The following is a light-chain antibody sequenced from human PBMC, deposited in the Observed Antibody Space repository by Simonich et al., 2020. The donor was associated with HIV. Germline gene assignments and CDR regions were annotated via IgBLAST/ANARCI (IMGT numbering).Light chain of an antibody. J-gene: IGKJ2*01. CDR3: QQYKSYSQT. V-gene: IGKV1-5*03. CDR1: QSINTW. Sequence: DIQMTQSPSTLSASVGDRVTITCRASQSINTWLAWYQQKPGKAPKLLIYKASDLESGVPSRFSGSGSGTEFTLTISSLQPDDFATYYCQQYKSYSQTFGQGTKLEIK. CDR2: KAS.